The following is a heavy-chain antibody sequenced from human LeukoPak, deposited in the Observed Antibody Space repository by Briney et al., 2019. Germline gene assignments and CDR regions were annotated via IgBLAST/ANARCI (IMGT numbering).Heavy chain of an antibody. CDR2: ISGSGGST. V-gene: IGHV3-23*01. J-gene: IGHJ4*02. D-gene: IGHD3-22*01. CDR1: GFTFSSYA. CDR3: AKCSCYDSSGYYWGYYFDY. Sequence: GGSLRLSCAASGFTFSSYAMSWVRQAPGKGPEWVSAISGSGGSTYYADSVKGRFTISRDNSKNTLYLQMNSLRAEDTAVYYCAKCSCYDSSGYYWGYYFDYWGQGTLVTVSS.